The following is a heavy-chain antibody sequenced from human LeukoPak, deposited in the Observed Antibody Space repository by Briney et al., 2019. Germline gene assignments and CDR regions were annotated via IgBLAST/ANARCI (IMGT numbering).Heavy chain of an antibody. J-gene: IGHJ6*03. CDR3: AKDQVGANYYYYYYMDV. CDR1: GFTVSSYG. Sequence: GGSLRLSCAASGFTVSSYGMHWVRQAPGKGLEWVAVISYDGSNKYYADSVKGRFTISRDNSKNTLYLQMNSLRAEDTAVYYCAKDQVGANYYYYYYMDVGGKGTTVTVPS. CDR2: ISYDGSNK. V-gene: IGHV3-30*18. D-gene: IGHD1-26*01.